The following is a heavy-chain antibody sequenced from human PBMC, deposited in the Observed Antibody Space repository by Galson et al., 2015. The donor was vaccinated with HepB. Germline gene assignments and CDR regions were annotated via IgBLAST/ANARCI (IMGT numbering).Heavy chain of an antibody. CDR1: GFTFSSYG. V-gene: IGHV3-30*18. Sequence: SLRLSCAAAGFTFSSYGMHWVRQAPVTGLEWVADISYDGSNKYYADSVKVRFTISRDNSKNTLYLQMNSLRAEDTAVYYCAKDFPGYSSSSASYGMDVWGQGTTVTVSS. CDR3: AKDFPGYSSSSASYGMDV. J-gene: IGHJ6*02. D-gene: IGHD6-6*01. CDR2: ISYDGSNK.